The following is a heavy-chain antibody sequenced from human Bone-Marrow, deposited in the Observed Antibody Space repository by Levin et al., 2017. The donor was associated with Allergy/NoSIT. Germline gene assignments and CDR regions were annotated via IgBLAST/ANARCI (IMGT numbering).Heavy chain of an antibody. J-gene: IGHJ4*02. Sequence: NAGGSLRLSCAASGFTFSSYSMNWVRQAPGKGLEWVSSISSSSSYIYYADSVKGRFTISRDNAKNSLYLQMNSLRAEDTAVYYCARDDQLLHQLFDYWGQGTLVTVSS. D-gene: IGHD2-2*02. CDR2: ISSSSSYI. CDR1: GFTFSSYS. V-gene: IGHV3-21*01. CDR3: ARDDQLLHQLFDY.